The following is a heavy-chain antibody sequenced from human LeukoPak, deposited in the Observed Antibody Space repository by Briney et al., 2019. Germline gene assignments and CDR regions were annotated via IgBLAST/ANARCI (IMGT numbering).Heavy chain of an antibody. CDR1: GGSISSYY. Sequence: PSETLSLTCTVSGGSISSYYWSWIRQPPGKGLEWIGYIYYSGSTNYNPSLKSQVTISVDTSKNQFSLKLSSVTAADTAVYYCARRGNTRASSDFDYWGQGTLVTVSS. CDR2: IYYSGST. J-gene: IGHJ4*02. D-gene: IGHD6-6*01. V-gene: IGHV4-59*08. CDR3: ARRGNTRASSDFDY.